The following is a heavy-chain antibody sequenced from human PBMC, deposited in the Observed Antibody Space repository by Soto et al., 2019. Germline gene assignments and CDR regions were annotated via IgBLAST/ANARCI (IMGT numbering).Heavy chain of an antibody. CDR1: GFIFGDSY. CDR3: AKTRVADSGYYFDH. D-gene: IGHD3-10*01. Sequence: QVQLVESGGGLVKPGGSLRLSCAASGFIFGDSYMSWIRQSAGKGLEWLSYISGGSSYTKYAESVKGRFTISRDNARRSLFLQVNGLRADDTAIYYCAKTRVADSGYYFDHWGQGTMVTVSS. J-gene: IGHJ4*02. CDR2: ISGGSSYT. V-gene: IGHV3-11*05.